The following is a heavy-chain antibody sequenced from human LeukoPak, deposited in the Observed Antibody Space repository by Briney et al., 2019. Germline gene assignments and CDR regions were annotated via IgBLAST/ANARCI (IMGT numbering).Heavy chain of an antibody. V-gene: IGHV1-18*01. CDR3: ARGVTAASFYYYMDV. D-gene: IGHD6-13*01. CDR1: GHTFTSYG. CDR2: ISAYNGNT. Sequence: ASVKVSCKASGHTFTSYGISWVRQAPGQGLEWMGWISAYNGNTNYAQKLQGRVTMTTDTSTSTAYMELSRLRSDDTAVYYCARGVTAASFYYYMDVWGKATTVTVSS. J-gene: IGHJ6*03.